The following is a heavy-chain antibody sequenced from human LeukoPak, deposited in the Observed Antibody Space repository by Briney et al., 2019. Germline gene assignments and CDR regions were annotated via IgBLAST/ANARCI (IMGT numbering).Heavy chain of an antibody. CDR2: ISGDGLSA. J-gene: IGHJ1*01. CDR1: AFTFTAYA. V-gene: IGHV3-64D*06. CDR3: VGDGRDGYNKYFHH. D-gene: IGHD5-24*01. Sequence: GGSRSLACSAYAFTFTAYATHWDRHAPGGGLQYVSFISGDGLSASYADSVKGRFSISRENSKKTVYFQMTRLRAQETAVYYCVGDGRDGYNKYFHHWGQGTLVTVSS.